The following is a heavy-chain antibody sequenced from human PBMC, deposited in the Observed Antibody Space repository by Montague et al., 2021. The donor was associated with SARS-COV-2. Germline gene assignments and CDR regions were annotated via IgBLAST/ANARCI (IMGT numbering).Heavy chain of an antibody. Sequence: SLRLSCAASGFSFSTYSMNWFRQAPGKGLEWVSSINSGSNYIYYEDSLMGRFTVSRDNAMNSLYLQMNSLRADDTAVYFCARASYDSRRHRRYSDYWGHGTPVTVSS. CDR1: GFSFSTYS. V-gene: IGHV3-21*01. D-gene: IGHD3-16*01. CDR2: INSGSNYI. J-gene: IGHJ4*01. CDR3: ARASYDSRRHRRYSDY.